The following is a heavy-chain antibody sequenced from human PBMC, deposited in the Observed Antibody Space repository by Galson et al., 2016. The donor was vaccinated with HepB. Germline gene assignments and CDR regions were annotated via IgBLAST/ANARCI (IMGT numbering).Heavy chain of an antibody. CDR1: GFTVSNNY. CDR3: GRDVGP. D-gene: IGHD1-26*01. Sequence: SLRLSCAASGFTVSNNYMSWVRQAPGKGLEWVSLIYSGGTTSYASSVRGRFTISRDNSKNTLYLQMNSLRAEDTAVYYCGRDVGPWGQGTLLTVSS. V-gene: IGHV3-53*01. J-gene: IGHJ5*02. CDR2: IYSGGTT.